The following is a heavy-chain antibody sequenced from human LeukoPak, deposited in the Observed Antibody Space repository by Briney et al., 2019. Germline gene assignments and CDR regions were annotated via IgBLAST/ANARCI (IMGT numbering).Heavy chain of an antibody. CDR3: AKVQYDYGDYGGNDY. V-gene: IGHV3-30*18. D-gene: IGHD4-17*01. CDR1: GFTFSTYG. Sequence: GGSLRLSCAASGFTFSTYGMHWVRQDPGKGLEWVAVISYDGSNKYYADSVKGRFTISRDNSKNTLYLQMNSLRAEDTAVYYCAKVQYDYGDYGGNDYWGQGTLVTVSS. CDR2: ISYDGSNK. J-gene: IGHJ4*02.